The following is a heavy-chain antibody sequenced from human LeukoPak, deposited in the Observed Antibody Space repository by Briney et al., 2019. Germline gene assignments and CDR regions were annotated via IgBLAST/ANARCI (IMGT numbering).Heavy chain of an antibody. J-gene: IGHJ4*02. Sequence: GGSLRLSCAASGFTFSSYAMSWVRQAPGKGLEWVSSISGSNDNTYYADSVKDRFTISRDNSKNTLSLQMNSLRAEDTAVYYCAKGSIAAGGGYFDYWGQGTLVTVSS. CDR2: ISGSNDNT. CDR3: AKGSIAAGGGYFDY. V-gene: IGHV3-23*01. D-gene: IGHD6-13*01. CDR1: GFTFSSYA.